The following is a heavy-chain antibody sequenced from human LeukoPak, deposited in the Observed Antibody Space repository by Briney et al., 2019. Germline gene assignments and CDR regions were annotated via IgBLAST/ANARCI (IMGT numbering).Heavy chain of an antibody. CDR1: GYSFTSYW. Sequence: GESLKISCKGSGYSFTSYWIGWVRQMPGKGLEWMGIIYPDDSDTKYSPSFQGQVTISADKSISTAYLQWSSLKASDTAMYYCARLAFCTNAVCFSDYYYSMDVWGRGTTVTVSS. V-gene: IGHV5-51*01. J-gene: IGHJ6*03. CDR2: IYPDDSDT. CDR3: ARLAFCTNAVCFSDYYYSMDV. D-gene: IGHD2-8*01.